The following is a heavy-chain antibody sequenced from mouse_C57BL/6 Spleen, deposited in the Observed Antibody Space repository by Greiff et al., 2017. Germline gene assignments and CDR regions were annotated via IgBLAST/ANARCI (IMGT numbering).Heavy chain of an antibody. J-gene: IGHJ2*01. D-gene: IGHD1-1*01. CDR1: GYSFTGYY. Sequence: VQLQQSGPELVKPGASVKLSCKASGYSFTGYYMNWVKQSPEKSLEWIGEINPSTGGTTYNQKFKAKATLTVDKSSSTAYMQLKSLTSEDSAVYYCARGITPHYFGDWGQGTTLTVSS. CDR2: INPSTGGT. CDR3: ARGITPHYFGD. V-gene: IGHV1-42*01.